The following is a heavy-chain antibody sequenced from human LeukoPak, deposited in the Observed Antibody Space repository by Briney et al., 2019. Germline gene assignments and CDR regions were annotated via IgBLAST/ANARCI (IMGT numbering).Heavy chain of an antibody. CDR3: ARFDYGDYDDAFDI. D-gene: IGHD4-17*01. Sequence: GGSLRLSXAASGFTFNNYWMSWVRQAPGKGLEWVANIKQDGSEKYYADSVKGRFTVSRDNVKNSLYLQMNSLSAEDTAVYYCARFDYGDYDDAFDIWGQGTMVTVSS. J-gene: IGHJ3*02. CDR2: IKQDGSEK. V-gene: IGHV3-7*03. CDR1: GFTFNNYW.